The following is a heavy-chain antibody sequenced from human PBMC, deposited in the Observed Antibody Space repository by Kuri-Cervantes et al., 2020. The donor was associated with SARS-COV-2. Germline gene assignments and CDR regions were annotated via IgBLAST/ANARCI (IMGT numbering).Heavy chain of an antibody. J-gene: IGHJ4*02. CDR3: AKDATNIWSGYSNFDY. Sequence: GESLKISCAASGFTFSSYAMHWVRQAPGKGLEWVAVISYDGSNKYYADSVKGRFTISRDNAKNSLYLQMNSLRAEDTAVYYCAKDATNIWSGYSNFDYWGQGTLVTVSS. D-gene: IGHD3-3*01. CDR2: ISYDGSNK. CDR1: GFTFSSYA. V-gene: IGHV3-30*07.